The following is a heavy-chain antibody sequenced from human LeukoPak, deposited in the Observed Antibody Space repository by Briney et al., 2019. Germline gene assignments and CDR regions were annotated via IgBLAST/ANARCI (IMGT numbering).Heavy chain of an antibody. CDR3: VRDRDYYVFDY. CDR2: ISSSSTYI. CDR1: GFIFSSYS. Sequence: PGGSLRLSCAASGFIFSSYSMNWVRQAPGKGLEWVSSISSSSTYISYADSVKGRFTISRDNAKSSLYLQMNSLRADDTAVYYCVRDRDYYVFDYWGPGTLVTVSS. V-gene: IGHV3-21*01. D-gene: IGHD3-10*02. J-gene: IGHJ4*02.